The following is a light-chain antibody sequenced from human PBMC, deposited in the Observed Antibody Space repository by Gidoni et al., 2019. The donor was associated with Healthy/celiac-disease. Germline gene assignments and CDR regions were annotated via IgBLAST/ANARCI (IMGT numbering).Light chain of an antibody. CDR1: QSGSSY. V-gene: IGKV3-11*01. Sequence: IVLTQSPATMSLSPGERATLSCRASQSGSSYLAWYQQKPGQAPSLLIYDASNRSTGIPARFSGSGSGTAFTPTIISLEPQDFAVSYCQQRSNCPPITFGQGTRLEIK. J-gene: IGKJ5*01. CDR2: DAS. CDR3: QQRSNCPPIT.